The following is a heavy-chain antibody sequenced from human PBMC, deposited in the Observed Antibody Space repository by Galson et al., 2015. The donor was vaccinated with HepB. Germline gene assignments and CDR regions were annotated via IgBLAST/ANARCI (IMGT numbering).Heavy chain of an antibody. V-gene: IGHV3-30-3*01. CDR1: GFTFSSYA. CDR2: ISYDGTNK. D-gene: IGHD3-16*02. CDR3: ARDLDYDYVWGSYPSAN. J-gene: IGHJ4*02. Sequence: SLRLSCAASGFTFSSYAMHWVRQAPGKGLEWVAVISYDGTNKYYADSVKGRFTISRDNSKNTLYLQMNSLRAEDTAVYYCARDLDYDYVWGSYPSANWGQGTLVTVSS.